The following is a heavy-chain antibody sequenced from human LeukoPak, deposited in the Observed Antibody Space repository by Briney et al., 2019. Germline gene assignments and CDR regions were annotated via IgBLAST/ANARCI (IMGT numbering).Heavy chain of an antibody. Sequence: ALVKVSCKASGYTFTSYGISWVRQAPGHGLEGMGWISAYNSNTNYAQKLQGRSTMTTDTSTSTAYMELRSLRADDTAVYYCARDRGSAAFDYWGQGTLVIVSS. J-gene: IGHJ4*02. CDR1: GYTFTSYG. V-gene: IGHV1-18*04. CDR3: ARDRGSAAFDY. CDR2: ISAYNSNT. D-gene: IGHD3-10*01.